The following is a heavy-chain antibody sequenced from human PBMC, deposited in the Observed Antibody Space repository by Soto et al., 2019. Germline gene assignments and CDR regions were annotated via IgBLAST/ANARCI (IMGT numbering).Heavy chain of an antibody. V-gene: IGHV4-34*01. D-gene: IGHD6-6*01. CDR3: AREPGAVAARPNFDY. CDR1: GGSFSGYY. Sequence: QVQLQQWGAGLLKPSETLSLTCAVYGGSFSGYYWSWIRQPPGKGLEWIGEINHSGSTNYNPSLKSRVTISVDTSQKQFSLKLSAVTAADTAVYYCAREPGAVAARPNFDYWGQGTLVTVSA. CDR2: INHSGST. J-gene: IGHJ4*02.